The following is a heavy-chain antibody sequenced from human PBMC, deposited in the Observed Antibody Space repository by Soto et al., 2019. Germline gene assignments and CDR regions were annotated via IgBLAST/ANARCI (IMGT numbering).Heavy chain of an antibody. V-gene: IGHV5-51*01. D-gene: IGHD3-10*01. Sequence: LGQSLKISCKGSGHSFTTYWIGWVRQLLGKGLEWMGFVNPSVSDSRYSPSFQGQVTIAADRYISTAYLQWNILKASDIATYFCARTMLRRLNLPGWFHNWGQGTLHDASS. CDR3: ARTMLRRLNLPGWFHN. CDR1: GHSFTTYW. CDR2: VNPSVSDS. J-gene: IGHJ4*02.